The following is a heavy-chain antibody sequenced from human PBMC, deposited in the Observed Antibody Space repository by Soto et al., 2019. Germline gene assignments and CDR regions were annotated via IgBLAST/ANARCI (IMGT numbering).Heavy chain of an antibody. CDR3: ATYYGSGSYFPDHYYYGMDV. Sequence: PGGSLRLSCAASGFTFSIYSMNWVRQAQGKGLEWISYITSSSSTIYYADSVKGRFTISRENAKNSLYLQMNSLRAEDTAVYYCATYYGSGSYFPDHYYYGMDVWGQGTTVTVSS. J-gene: IGHJ6*02. V-gene: IGHV3-48*01. D-gene: IGHD3-10*01. CDR1: GFTFSIYS. CDR2: ITSSSSTI.